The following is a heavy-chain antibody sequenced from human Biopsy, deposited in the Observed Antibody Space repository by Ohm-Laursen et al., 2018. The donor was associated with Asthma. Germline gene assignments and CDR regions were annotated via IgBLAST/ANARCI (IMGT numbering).Heavy chain of an antibody. D-gene: IGHD6-13*01. V-gene: IGHV3-30*18. J-gene: IGHJ4*02. CDR3: AKGWYFDY. CDR1: GFTFSSYG. CDR2: ISHDGITE. Sequence: SLRLSCAASGFTFSSYGMNWVRQAPGKGLEWVAIISHDGITEYYADSVKGRFTISRDNSRDTVSLQMNSLRADDTAMYYCAKGWYFDYWGQGTLVTVSS.